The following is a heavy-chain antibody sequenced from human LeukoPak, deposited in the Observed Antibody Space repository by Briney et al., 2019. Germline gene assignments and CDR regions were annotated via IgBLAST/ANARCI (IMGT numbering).Heavy chain of an antibody. CDR1: GFTFSSYG. CDR3: AREGRYYYDSSGYYFPYFDY. CDR2: IWYDGSNK. J-gene: IGHJ4*02. Sequence: GGSLRLSCAASGFTFSSYGMHWVRQAPGEGLEWVAVIWYDGSNKYYADSVKGRFTISRDNSKNTLYLQMNSLRAEDTAVYYCAREGRYYYDSSGYYFPYFDYWGQGTLVTVSS. D-gene: IGHD3-22*01. V-gene: IGHV3-33*01.